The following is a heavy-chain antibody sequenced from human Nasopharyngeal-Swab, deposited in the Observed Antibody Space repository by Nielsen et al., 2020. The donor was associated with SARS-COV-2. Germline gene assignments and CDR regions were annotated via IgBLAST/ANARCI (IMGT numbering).Heavy chain of an antibody. CDR1: GYTFTNYY. J-gene: IGHJ2*01. D-gene: IGHD4-17*01. Sequence: SVKVSCKASGYTFTNYYIHWVRQAPGQGLEWMGLFNPSGGGTTYAQKFQGRVTMTRAPSTTTVYMEMSSLRSEDTAVYYCARDLYGDFFSYFDLWGRGTLVTVSS. CDR2: FNPSGGGT. V-gene: IGHV1-46*01. CDR3: ARDLYGDFFSYFDL.